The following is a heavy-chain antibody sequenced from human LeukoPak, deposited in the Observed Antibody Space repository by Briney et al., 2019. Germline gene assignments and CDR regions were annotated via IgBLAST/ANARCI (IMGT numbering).Heavy chain of an antibody. V-gene: IGHV1-46*01. Sequence: ASVKVSCKASGYTFTSYYMHWLRQAPGQGLEWMGIINPSGGSTSYAQKFQGRVTMTRDMSTSTVYMELSSLRSEDTAVYYCATWGSYRQFDYWGQGTLVTVSS. J-gene: IGHJ4*02. CDR2: INPSGGST. D-gene: IGHD3-16*02. CDR1: GYTFTSYY. CDR3: ATWGSYRQFDY.